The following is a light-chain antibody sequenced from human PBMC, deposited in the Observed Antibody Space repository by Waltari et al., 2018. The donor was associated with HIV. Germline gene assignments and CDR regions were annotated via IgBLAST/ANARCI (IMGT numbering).Light chain of an antibody. CDR3: QQYNSWPRT. V-gene: IGKV3-15*01. Sequence: EIVMTQSPATLSVSPGGRATLSCRASQSVSNSLVWYQQRPGQAPRLLIYGASTRATGIPGRFSGSGSGTEFTLTINSLQSEDFAVYYRQQYNSWPRTFGQGTKVEVK. CDR1: QSVSNS. CDR2: GAS. J-gene: IGKJ1*01.